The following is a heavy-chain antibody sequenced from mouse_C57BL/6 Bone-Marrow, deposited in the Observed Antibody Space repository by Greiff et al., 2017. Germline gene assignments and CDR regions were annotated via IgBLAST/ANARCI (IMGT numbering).Heavy chain of an antibody. V-gene: IGHV5-17*01. D-gene: IGHD2-2*01. J-gene: IGHJ4*01. Sequence: VQLKESGGGLVKPGGSLKLSCAASGFTFSDYGMHWVRQAPEKGLEWVAYISSGSSTIYYADTVKGRFTISRDNAKNTLFLQMTSLRSEDTAMYKCARGGYTQYYAMDYWGQGTSVTVSS. CDR1: GFTFSDYG. CDR2: ISSGSSTI. CDR3: ARGGYTQYYAMDY.